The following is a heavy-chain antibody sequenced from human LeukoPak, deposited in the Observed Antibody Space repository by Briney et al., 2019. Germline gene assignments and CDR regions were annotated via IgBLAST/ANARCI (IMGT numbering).Heavy chain of an antibody. J-gene: IGHJ4*02. D-gene: IGHD3-3*01. CDR3: AKAGLRFLEWLVDY. V-gene: IGHV3-23*01. CDR2: ISGSGGST. Sequence: GGSLRLSCAASGFTFSSYAMSWVRQAPGKGLEWVSAISGSGGSTYYADSVKGRFTISRDNSKNTLYLQMNSLRAEDTAVYYCAKAGLRFLEWLVDYWGQGTLVTVSS. CDR1: GFTFSSYA.